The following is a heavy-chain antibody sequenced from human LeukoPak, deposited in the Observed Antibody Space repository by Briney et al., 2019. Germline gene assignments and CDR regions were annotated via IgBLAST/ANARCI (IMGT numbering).Heavy chain of an antibody. CDR3: ARGKAGDCSSTSCPKGYFDY. D-gene: IGHD2-2*01. V-gene: IGHV4-34*01. Sequence: PSETLSLTCAVYGGSFSGYYWSWIRQPPGKGLEWTGEINHSGSTNYNPSLKSRVTISVDTSKNQFSLKLSSVTAADTAVYYCARGKAGDCSSTSCPKGYFDYWGQGTLVTVSS. CDR2: INHSGST. CDR1: GGSFSGYY. J-gene: IGHJ4*02.